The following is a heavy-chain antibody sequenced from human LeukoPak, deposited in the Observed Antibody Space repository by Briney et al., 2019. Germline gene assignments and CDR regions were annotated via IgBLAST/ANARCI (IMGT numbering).Heavy chain of an antibody. CDR2: IYYGGST. V-gene: IGHV4-59*08. CDR3: ARHAPGYYDRLPGFDY. D-gene: IGHD3-22*01. CDR1: GGSISSYY. J-gene: IGHJ4*02. Sequence: SPSETLSLTCTVSGGSISSYYWSWIRQPPGKGLEWIGYIYYGGSTNYNPSLKSRVTISVDASKNQFSLKLSSVTAADTAVYYCARHAPGYYDRLPGFDYWGQGTLVTVSS.